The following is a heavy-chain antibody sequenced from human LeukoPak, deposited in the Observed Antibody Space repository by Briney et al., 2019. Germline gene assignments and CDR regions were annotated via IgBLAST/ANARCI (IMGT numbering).Heavy chain of an antibody. D-gene: IGHD3-22*01. CDR3: AKDSSGYPPYFDY. V-gene: IGHV3-30*02. Sequence: GGSLRLSCSASGFTFSSYGMHWVRQAPGKGLEWVAFIRYDGSNKYYADSVKGRFTISRDNSKNTLYLQMNSLRAEDTAVYYCAKDSSGYPPYFDYWGQGTLVTVSS. CDR2: IRYDGSNK. CDR1: GFTFSSYG. J-gene: IGHJ4*02.